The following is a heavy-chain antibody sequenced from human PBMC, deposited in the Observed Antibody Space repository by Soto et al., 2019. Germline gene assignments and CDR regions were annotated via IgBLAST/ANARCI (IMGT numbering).Heavy chain of an antibody. D-gene: IGHD2-15*01. CDR1: GDSVSSNNVA. Sequence: SQTLSLTCAISGDSVSSNNVAWNWIRQSPSRGLEWLGRTNYRSKWYHDYAVSVKSRITINPDTSKNQFSLQLNAVTPEDTAVYYCVRELGYCSGGSCYMDGAFDFWGQGTMVT. CDR3: VRELGYCSGGSCYMDGAFDF. CDR2: TNYRSKWYH. J-gene: IGHJ3*01. V-gene: IGHV6-1*01.